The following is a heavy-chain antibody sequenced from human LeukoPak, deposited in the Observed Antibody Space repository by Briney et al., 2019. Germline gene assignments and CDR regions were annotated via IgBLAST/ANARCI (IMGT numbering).Heavy chain of an antibody. CDR1: GFNFSSYG. V-gene: IGHV3-23*01. J-gene: IGHJ4*02. CDR2: ISGSGGST. Sequence: GFLRLPFAASGFNFSSYGMDWGRQAPGKGLEWVSGISGSGGSTYYADSVKGRVTISRDNSKNTLYQQMNSLRAEDTAVYYCAKPRSGWSLWDYWGQGTLVTVSS. CDR3: AKPRSGWSLWDY. D-gene: IGHD6-19*01.